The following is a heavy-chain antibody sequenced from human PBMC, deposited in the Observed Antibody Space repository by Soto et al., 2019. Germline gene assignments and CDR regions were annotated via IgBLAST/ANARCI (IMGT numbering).Heavy chain of an antibody. V-gene: IGHV4-31*03. CDR1: GGSISSGGYY. CDR3: ARDRNSHHGVAASYFDY. CDR2: IYYSGST. D-gene: IGHD2-15*01. Sequence: QVQLQESGPGLVKPSQTLSLTCTVSGGSISSGGYYWSWIRQHPGKGLEWIGYIYYSGSTYYNPSLKSRVTISVDTSKNQFSLKLSSVTAADTAVYYCARDRNSHHGVAASYFDYWGQGTLVTVSS. J-gene: IGHJ4*02.